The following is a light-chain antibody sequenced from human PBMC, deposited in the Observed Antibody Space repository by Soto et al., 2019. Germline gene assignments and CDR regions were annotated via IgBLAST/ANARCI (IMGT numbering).Light chain of an antibody. J-gene: IGKJ2*01. CDR3: QQYNDWPPYT. CDR2: DAS. CDR1: QSVSNN. V-gene: IGKV3-15*01. Sequence: EIVMTQSPATLSVSPGERAALSCRASQSVSNNLAWYQLKPGQAPRLLIYDASTRATGIPARFSGSGSGTEFTLTISSLQSEDFAVYYCQQYNDWPPYTFGQGTKLEIK.